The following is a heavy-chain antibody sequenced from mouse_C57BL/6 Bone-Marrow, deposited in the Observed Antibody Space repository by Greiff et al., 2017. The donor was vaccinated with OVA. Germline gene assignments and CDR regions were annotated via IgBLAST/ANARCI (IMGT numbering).Heavy chain of an antibody. D-gene: IGHD2-4*01. CDR1: GYTFTSYW. V-gene: IGHV1-53*01. CDR3: ARSRYDYVWYFDV. CDR2: INPSNGGT. J-gene: IGHJ1*03. Sequence: VQLQQSGTELVKPGASVKLSCKASGYTFTSYWMHWVKQRPGQGLEWIGNINPSNGGTNYNEKFKSKATLTVDKSSSTAYMQLSSLTSEDSAVYYCARSRYDYVWYFDVWGTGTTVTVSS.